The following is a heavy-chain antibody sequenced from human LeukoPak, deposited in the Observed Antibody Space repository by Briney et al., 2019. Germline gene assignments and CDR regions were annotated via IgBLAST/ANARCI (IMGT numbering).Heavy chain of an antibody. Sequence: AGGSLRLSCAASGFTFSSYEMNWVSRAPGKGREWVSYISSSGSPIYYADSVKGRFTISRDNAKNSLYLQMNSLRVEDTAVYYCAHVKARSGSTFDIWGQGTMVTVSS. V-gene: IGHV3-48*03. D-gene: IGHD3-10*01. CDR3: AHVKARSGSTFDI. CDR2: ISSSGSPI. J-gene: IGHJ3*02. CDR1: GFTFSSYE.